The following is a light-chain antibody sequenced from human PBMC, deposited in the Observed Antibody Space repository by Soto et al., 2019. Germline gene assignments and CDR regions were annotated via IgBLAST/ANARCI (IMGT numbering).Light chain of an antibody. Sequence: DIRMTQSPSSLSASLGDRVTITCRASQTISTFLNWYQQKPGTAPKLLISTASALQSGVPSRFSGSGSGTDFTLTISSLQPEDFATYYCQQTYSTPLTFGGGTKVDIK. CDR1: QTISTF. CDR3: QQTYSTPLT. CDR2: TAS. V-gene: IGKV1-39*01. J-gene: IGKJ4*01.